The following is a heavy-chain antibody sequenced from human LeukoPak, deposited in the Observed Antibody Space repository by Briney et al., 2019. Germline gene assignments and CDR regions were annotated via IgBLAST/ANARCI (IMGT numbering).Heavy chain of an antibody. CDR3: ARAWARREQQLALSWFDP. CDR1: GGSISTISSSTYY. Sequence: SETLSLTCTVSGGSISTISSSTYYWGWIRQAPGKGLEWIGSLFYGENSHYSPSLKSRATLSVDTSNNQFSLKLSSVTAADTAVYYCARAWARREQQLALSWFDPWGQGTLVTVSS. J-gene: IGHJ5*02. D-gene: IGHD6-13*01. CDR2: LFYGENS. V-gene: IGHV4-39*01.